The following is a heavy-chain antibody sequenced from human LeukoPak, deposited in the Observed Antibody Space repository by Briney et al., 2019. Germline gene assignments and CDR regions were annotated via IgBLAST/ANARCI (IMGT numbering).Heavy chain of an antibody. CDR3: GSRRTAMFGVIKGPIDY. D-gene: IGHD3-3*01. Sequence: SETLSLTCAVYGGSFSDYYWTWIRQPPGKGLEWIGEIDHSGSPNNNPSLKSRVSISFDTSKNQFSLKLTSVTAADTAVYYCGSRRTAMFGVIKGPIDYWGQGTLVTVSS. V-gene: IGHV4-34*01. J-gene: IGHJ4*02. CDR1: GGSFSDYY. CDR2: IDHSGSP.